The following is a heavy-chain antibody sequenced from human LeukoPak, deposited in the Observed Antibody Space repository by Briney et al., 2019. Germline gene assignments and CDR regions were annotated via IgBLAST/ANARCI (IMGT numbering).Heavy chain of an antibody. D-gene: IGHD3-9*01. Sequence: ASVKVSCKASGYTFTSYGISWVRQAPGQGLEWMGWISAYNGNTNYAQKLQGRVTMTTDTSTSTAYMELRSLRSDDTAVYYCARGVSHYYILTDLDYWGQGTPVTVSS. V-gene: IGHV1-18*04. CDR1: GYTFTSYG. CDR3: ARGVSHYYILTDLDY. CDR2: ISAYNGNT. J-gene: IGHJ4*02.